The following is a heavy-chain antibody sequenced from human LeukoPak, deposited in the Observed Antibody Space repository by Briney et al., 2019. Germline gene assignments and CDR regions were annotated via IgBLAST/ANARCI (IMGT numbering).Heavy chain of an antibody. V-gene: IGHV4-4*07. D-gene: IGHD3-10*01. CDR2: IYTSGNT. J-gene: IGHJ4*02. CDR1: GGSISSYY. Sequence: SETLSLTCTVSGGSISSYYWSWIRQPVGKGLEWIGRIYTSGNTNYNSSLKSRVTMSIDTSKNQFSLKLSSVTAADTAVYYCARDSMVRGVIWFDYWGQGTLVTVSS. CDR3: ARDSMVRGVIWFDY.